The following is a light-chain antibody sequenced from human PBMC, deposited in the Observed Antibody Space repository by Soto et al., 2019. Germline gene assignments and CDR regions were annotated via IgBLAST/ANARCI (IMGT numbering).Light chain of an antibody. J-gene: IGKJ3*01. CDR2: GTS. Sequence: ENALTQAPGTLSLSPGERASLSCRASQNVSSNYLTWYQQKPGQAPRLLLYGTSRRATGIPDRFSGSGSGTDFTLTISRLEPEDFAMYYCQQYGGSFTFGPGTKVDIK. CDR3: QQYGGSFT. CDR1: QNVSSNY. V-gene: IGKV3-20*01.